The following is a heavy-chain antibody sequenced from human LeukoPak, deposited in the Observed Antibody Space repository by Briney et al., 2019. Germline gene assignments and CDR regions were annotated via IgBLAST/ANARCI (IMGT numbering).Heavy chain of an antibody. J-gene: IGHJ4*02. D-gene: IGHD6-19*01. V-gene: IGHV3-48*03. CDR2: ISSSGSTI. CDR1: GFTFSSYE. CDR3: ARSIAVAGTDDY. Sequence: GGSLRLSCAASGFTFSSYEMNWVRQAPGKGLERVSYISSSGSTIYYADSVKGRFTISRDNAKNSLYLQMNSLRAEDTAVYYCARSIAVAGTDDYWGQGTLVTVSS.